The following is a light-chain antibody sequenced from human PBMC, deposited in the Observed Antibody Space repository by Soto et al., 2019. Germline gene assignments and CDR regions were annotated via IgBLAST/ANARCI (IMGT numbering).Light chain of an antibody. CDR3: QRYDISPFP. CDR1: QSVSSTY. CDR2: GAS. Sequence: EIVLTQSPGTLSLSPGERATLSCRASQSVSSTYLAWYQQKPGQAPRLHIYGASSRATGIPDRFSGSGSGTDFTLTISRLEPEDFAVYYCQRYDISPFPFGQGTKLEIK. V-gene: IGKV3-20*01. J-gene: IGKJ2*01.